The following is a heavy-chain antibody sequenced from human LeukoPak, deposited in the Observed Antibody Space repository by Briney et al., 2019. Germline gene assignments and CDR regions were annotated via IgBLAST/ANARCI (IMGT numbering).Heavy chain of an antibody. CDR1: GYTFTSYG. CDR3: ARDSRYYDILTGYVDY. CDR2: ISAYNGNT. V-gene: IGHV1-18*04. Sequence: ASVKVSCKASGYTFTSYGISWVRQAPGQGLEWMGWISAYNGNTNYAQKLQGRVTMTTDTSTSTAYMELRSLRSDDTAVYYCARDSRYYDILTGYVDYWGQGTLVTVSS. J-gene: IGHJ4*02. D-gene: IGHD3-9*01.